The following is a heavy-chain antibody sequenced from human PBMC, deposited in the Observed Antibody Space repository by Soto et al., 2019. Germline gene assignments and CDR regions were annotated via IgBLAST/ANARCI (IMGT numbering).Heavy chain of an antibody. CDR1: GGTFSSYA. V-gene: IGHV1-69*01. Sequence: QVQLVQSGAEVKKPGSSVKVSCKASGGTFSSYAISWVRQAPGQGLEWMGWIIPIFGTANYAQKFQGRVTIPADESTSTAYMERSSLRSEDTAVYYCARDRDPYDSSGYYYFPDWGQGPLVTVSS. CDR3: ARDRDPYDSSGYYYFPD. CDR2: IIPIFGTA. D-gene: IGHD3-22*01. J-gene: IGHJ4*02.